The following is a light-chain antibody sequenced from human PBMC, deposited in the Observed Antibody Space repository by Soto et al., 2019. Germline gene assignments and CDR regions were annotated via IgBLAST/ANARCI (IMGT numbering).Light chain of an antibody. Sequence: QSVLTQPASVSGSPGQSITISCTGTSGDIGSYNRVSWYQQYPGKAPKLIIYEVTDRPSGVSNRFSGSKSGNTASLTISRLQAEDEAEYYCSSYTNINTRACVFGTGTKVTV. CDR2: EVT. CDR1: SGDIGSYNR. J-gene: IGLJ1*01. V-gene: IGLV2-14*01. CDR3: SSYTNINTRACV.